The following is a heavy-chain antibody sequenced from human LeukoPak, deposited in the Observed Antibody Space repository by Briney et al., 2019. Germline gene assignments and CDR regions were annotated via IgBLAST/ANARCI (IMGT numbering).Heavy chain of an antibody. V-gene: IGHV3-30-3*01. CDR1: GFTFSTYA. J-gene: IGHJ4*02. CDR2: ISYDGSNK. CDR3: ARDRSEMDHRYFDY. D-gene: IGHD5-24*01. Sequence: HPGRSLRLSCAASGFTFSTYAMHWVRQAPGKGLEWVAVISYDGSNKYYTDSVKGRFTISRDNSKNTLFLQMNSLRAEDTAVYYCARDRSEMDHRYFDYWGQGTLVTVSS.